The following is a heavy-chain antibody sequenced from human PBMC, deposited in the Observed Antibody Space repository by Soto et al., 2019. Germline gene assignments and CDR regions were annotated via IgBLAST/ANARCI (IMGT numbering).Heavy chain of an antibody. CDR3: ARDQGRTVTRGDWFDP. D-gene: IGHD6-19*01. V-gene: IGHV3-30-3*01. CDR1: GFMFSTYA. CDR2: ISYDGSDI. Sequence: QVQLVASGGGVVQPGRSLRLSCAASGFMFSTYAMHWVRQAPGKGLEWVAVISYDGSDIYYGDSGKGRFTISRDNSRNTLYLEMNSLQTEDTAVFYCARDQGRTVTRGDWFDPWGQGTLVTVSS. J-gene: IGHJ5*02.